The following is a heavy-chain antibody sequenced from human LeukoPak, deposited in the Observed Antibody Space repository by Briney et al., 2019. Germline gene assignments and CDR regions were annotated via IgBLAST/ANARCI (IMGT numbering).Heavy chain of an antibody. CDR2: IYSGGGT. V-gene: IGHV3-53*01. CDR1: GFTVSSKY. D-gene: IGHD6-13*01. Sequence: PGGSLRLSCAASGFTVSSKYMSWVRQAPGKGLEWVSVIYSGGGTYYADSVKGRFTISRDNSKNTVDLQMNSLRVEDTAVYYCTMRGNTWYDCWGQGTLVTVSS. J-gene: IGHJ4*02. CDR3: TMRGNTWYDC.